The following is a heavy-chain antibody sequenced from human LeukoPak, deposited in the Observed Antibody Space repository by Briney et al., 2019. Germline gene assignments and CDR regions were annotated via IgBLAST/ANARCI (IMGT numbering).Heavy chain of an antibody. V-gene: IGHV3-48*03. CDR1: GFTFSTYE. Sequence: GGSLRLSCAASGFTFSTYEMDWVRQAPGKGLEWISYIDSNSRTIHYADSVRGRFTISRDNAKNSLFLQMNSLRTEDTAVYYCAKDRWLQGYFDYWGQGTLVTVSS. J-gene: IGHJ4*02. D-gene: IGHD5-24*01. CDR2: IDSNSRTI. CDR3: AKDRWLQGYFDY.